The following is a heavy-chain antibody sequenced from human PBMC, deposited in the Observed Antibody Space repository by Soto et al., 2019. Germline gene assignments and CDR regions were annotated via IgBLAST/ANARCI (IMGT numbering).Heavy chain of an antibody. V-gene: IGHV4-30-4*01. CDR2: IYDSGST. Sequence: VQLQESGPGLVRPSQTLSLTCTVSGGSIRRGEYYWSWFRQPPGRDLESIGYIYDSGSTYYNPSLESRVTISIDTSKNQLSLRLTSVTAADTAVYYCARATYDKVWATSRSYFFDSWGQGTLVAVSS. D-gene: IGHD3-16*02. CDR1: GGSIRRGEYY. CDR3: ARATYDKVWATSRSYFFDS. J-gene: IGHJ4*02.